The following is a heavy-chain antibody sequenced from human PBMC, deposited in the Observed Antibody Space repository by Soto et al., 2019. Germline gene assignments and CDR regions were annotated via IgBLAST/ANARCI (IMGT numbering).Heavy chain of an antibody. J-gene: IGHJ4*02. CDR1: GFTVSSNH. V-gene: IGHV3-66*01. CDR2: IYSGGST. CDR3: AGPGEQHRY. Sequence: EVQRVESGGGLVQPGGSLRLSCAASGFTVSSNHMSWVRQAPGKGLEWVSLIYSGGSTYYADSVKDRFTFSRDNSKNTLYLQMNSLRAEDTAVYYCAGPGEQHRYWGQGTLVTVSS. D-gene: IGHD3-16*01.